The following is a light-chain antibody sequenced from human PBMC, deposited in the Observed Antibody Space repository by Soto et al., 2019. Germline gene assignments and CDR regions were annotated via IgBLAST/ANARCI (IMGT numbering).Light chain of an antibody. CDR3: QQYYSYPAT. Sequence: AIRMTQSPSSLSASTGDRVTITCRASQGISSYLAWYQQKPGKAPMLLIYAASTLQSGVPSRFSGSGSGTDFTLTISCLQSEDFATYYCQQYYSYPATFGGGTKVEIK. J-gene: IGKJ4*01. CDR1: QGISSY. V-gene: IGKV1-8*01. CDR2: AAS.